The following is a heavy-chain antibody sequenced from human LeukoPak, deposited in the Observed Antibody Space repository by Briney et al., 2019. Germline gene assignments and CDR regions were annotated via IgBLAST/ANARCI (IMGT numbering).Heavy chain of an antibody. CDR1: GFTFSTSV. Sequence: PGESLRLSCAGSGFTFSTSVMNWVRQAPGKGLEWVSRISGSSTYYADSVKGRFTISRDNAKNTLYLEMNNLRAEDTAVYYCTRDVWGDRDNYFDCWGQGTLVTVSS. D-gene: IGHD2-8*01. V-gene: IGHV3-23*01. CDR3: TRDVWGDRDNYFDC. J-gene: IGHJ4*02. CDR2: ISGSST.